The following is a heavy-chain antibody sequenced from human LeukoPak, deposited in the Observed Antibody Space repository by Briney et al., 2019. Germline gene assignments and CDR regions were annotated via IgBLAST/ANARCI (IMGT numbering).Heavy chain of an antibody. V-gene: IGHV1-69*05. CDR3: ARARNHGITRTTTPPLY. CDR2: IIPIFGTA. D-gene: IGHD1-7*01. CDR1: GGTFSSYA. Sequence: SVKVSCKASGGTFSSYAISWVRQAPGQGLEWMGGIIPIFGTANYAQKFQGRVTITTDESTSTAYMELSSLRSEDTAVYYCARARNHGITRTTTPPLYWGQGTLVTVSS. J-gene: IGHJ4*02.